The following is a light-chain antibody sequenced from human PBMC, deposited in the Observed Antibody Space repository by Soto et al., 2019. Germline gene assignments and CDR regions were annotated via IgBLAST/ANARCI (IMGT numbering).Light chain of an antibody. Sequence: IVLTQSPGTLSLSPGERATLSCRASQSVSSYLAWYQQKPGQAPRLLIYDASNRATGIPARFSGSGSGTEFTLTVSRMQSEDIAVYFCQQYNNWPPNFGQGTRLEIK. J-gene: IGKJ5*01. CDR3: QQYNNWPPN. CDR1: QSVSSY. V-gene: IGKV3D-15*01. CDR2: DAS.